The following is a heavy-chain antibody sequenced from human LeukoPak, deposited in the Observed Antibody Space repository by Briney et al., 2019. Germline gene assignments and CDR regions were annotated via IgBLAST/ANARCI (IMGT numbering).Heavy chain of an antibody. CDR3: ARQGYYDFWSGQHDY. CDR2: IYCSGSN. CDR1: GGSISSSSYY. J-gene: IGHJ4*02. V-gene: IGHV4-39*01. Sequence: SETLSLTCTVSGGSISSSSYYWGWIRQPPGKGLEWNGSIYCSGSNYYNPSLKSRVTISVDTSKNQFSLKLSSVTAADRAVYYCARQGYYDFWSGQHDYWGQGTLVTASS. D-gene: IGHD3-3*01.